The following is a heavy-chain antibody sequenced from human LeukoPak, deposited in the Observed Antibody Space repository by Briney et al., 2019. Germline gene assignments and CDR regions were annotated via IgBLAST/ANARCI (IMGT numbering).Heavy chain of an antibody. J-gene: IGHJ3*02. CDR1: GGTFSSYA. V-gene: IGHV1-69*06. CDR2: IIPIFGTA. Sequence: VASVKISCKASGGTFSSYAISWVRQAPGQGLEWMGGIIPIFGTANYAQKFQGRVTITADKSTSTAYMELSSLRSEDTAVYYCARVAYCGGDCYSDAFDIWGQGTMVTVSS. D-gene: IGHD2-21*02. CDR3: ARVAYCGGDCYSDAFDI.